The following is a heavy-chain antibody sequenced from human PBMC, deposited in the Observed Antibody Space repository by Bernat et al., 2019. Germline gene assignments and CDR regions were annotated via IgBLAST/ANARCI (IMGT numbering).Heavy chain of an antibody. Sequence: EVQLVESGGGLVQPGGSLRLSCAASGFTFSSYWMSWVRQAPGKGLEWVANIKQDGSEKYYVDSGKGRFTISRDNAKNSLYLQMNSLRAEDTAVYYCARAGGYGGNSDYYYGMDVWGQGTTVTVSS. CDR3: ARAGGYGGNSDYYYGMDV. D-gene: IGHD4-23*01. V-gene: IGHV3-7*01. CDR1: GFTFSSYW. CDR2: IKQDGSEK. J-gene: IGHJ6*02.